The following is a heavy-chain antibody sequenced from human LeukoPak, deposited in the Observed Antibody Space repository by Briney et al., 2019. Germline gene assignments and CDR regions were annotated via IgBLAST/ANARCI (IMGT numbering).Heavy chain of an antibody. CDR1: GYTFTGYY. CDR3: ARASYSIPLDY. V-gene: IGHV1-2*02. J-gene: IGHJ4*02. D-gene: IGHD6-13*01. Sequence: ASVKVSCMASGYTFTGYYIHWVRQAPGQGLEWMGWIIPNSGATNYLQKFQGRVTMTRDTSISTAYMELSSLRSDDSAFYYCARASYSIPLDYWGQGTLVTVSS. CDR2: IIPNSGAT.